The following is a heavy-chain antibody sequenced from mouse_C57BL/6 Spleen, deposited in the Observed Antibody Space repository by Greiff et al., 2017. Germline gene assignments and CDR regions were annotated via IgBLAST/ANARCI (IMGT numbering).Heavy chain of an antibody. CDR1: GYTFTSYW. V-gene: IGHV1-52*01. CDR3: ARRELTGEFAY. D-gene: IGHD4-1*01. CDR2: TDPSDSET. J-gene: IGHJ3*01. Sequence: QVQLQQPGAELVRPGSSVKLSCKASGYTFTSYWMHWVKQRPIQGLEWIGNTDPSDSETHYNQKFKDKATLTVDKSSSTAYMQLSSLTSEDSAVYYCARRELTGEFAYWGQGTLVTVSA.